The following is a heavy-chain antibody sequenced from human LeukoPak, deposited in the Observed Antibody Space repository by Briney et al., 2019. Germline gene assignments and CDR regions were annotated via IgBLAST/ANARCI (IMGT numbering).Heavy chain of an antibody. CDR3: ARHKPRFGQLATHDAFDI. V-gene: IGHV4-38-2*01. CDR2: IYYNGNI. Sequence: SETLSLTCSVSGYSVSSGYYWGWIRQPPGRGLEWIGSIYYNGNIYNNPSLKGRVTISLDGSKNELSLKLSSVTAAETAVYYCARHKPRFGQLATHDAFDIWGQGTMVTVSS. D-gene: IGHD1-1*01. CDR1: GYSVSSGYY. J-gene: IGHJ3*02.